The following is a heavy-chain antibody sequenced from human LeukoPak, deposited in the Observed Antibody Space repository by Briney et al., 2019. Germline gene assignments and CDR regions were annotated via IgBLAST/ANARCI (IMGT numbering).Heavy chain of an antibody. J-gene: IGHJ3*02. CDR1: GYTFTSYY. D-gene: IGHD5-24*01. Sequence: ASVKVSCKASGYTFTSYYMHWVRQAPGQGLEWMGIINPSGGTTSYAQKFQGRLTMTRDTSTSTVYMELSSLRSEDTAVYYCARDSDGDGAFDIWGQGTMVTVSS. V-gene: IGHV1-46*01. CDR2: INPSGGTT. CDR3: ARDSDGDGAFDI.